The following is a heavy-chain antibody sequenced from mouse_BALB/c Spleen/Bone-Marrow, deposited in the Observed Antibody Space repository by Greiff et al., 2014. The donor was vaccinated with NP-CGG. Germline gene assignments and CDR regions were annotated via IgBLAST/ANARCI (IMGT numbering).Heavy chain of an antibody. J-gene: IGHJ3*01. D-gene: IGHD1-1*01. CDR1: GFSIKDTY. CDR3: AMYYYGSSLFAY. V-gene: IGHV14-3*02. CDR2: IDPSNGNT. Sequence: EVQLVESGAELVKPGASVKLSCTASGFSIKDTYMHWVKQRPEQGLEWIGRIDPSNGNTKYDPKFQGKATITADTSSNTTYLQLSSLTSEDTAVYYCAMYYYGSSLFAYWGQGTLVTVSA.